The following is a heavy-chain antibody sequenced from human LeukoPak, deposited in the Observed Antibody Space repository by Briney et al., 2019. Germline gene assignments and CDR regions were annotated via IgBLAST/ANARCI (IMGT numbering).Heavy chain of an antibody. CDR3: AEVATPYYYDSSGYSYYFDY. J-gene: IGHJ4*02. V-gene: IGHV3-43D*04. CDR1: GFTFDDYA. D-gene: IGHD3-22*01. Sequence: GGSLRLSCAASGFTFDDYAMHWVRQAPGKGLEWVSLISWDGGSTYYADSVKGRFTISRDNSKNSLYLQMNSLRAEDTALYYCAEVATPYYYDSSGYSYYFDYWGQGTLVTVSS. CDR2: ISWDGGST.